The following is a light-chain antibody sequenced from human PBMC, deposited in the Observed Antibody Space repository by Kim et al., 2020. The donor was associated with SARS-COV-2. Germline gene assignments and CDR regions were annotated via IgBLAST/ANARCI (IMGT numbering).Light chain of an antibody. J-gene: IGKJ4*01. CDR1: QSVSSSY. CDR3: QQYGSSPPLT. V-gene: IGKV3-20*01. Sequence: EIVLTQSPGTLSLSPGERATLSCRASQSVSSSYLAWYQHKPGQAPRLLIYVASSRATGIPDRFSGSGSGTDFTLTISRLEPEDFAVYFCQQYGSSPPLTFGGGTKVDIK. CDR2: VAS.